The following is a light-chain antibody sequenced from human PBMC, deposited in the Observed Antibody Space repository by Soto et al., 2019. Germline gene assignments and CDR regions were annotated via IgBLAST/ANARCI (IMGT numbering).Light chain of an antibody. CDR2: DVT. CDR1: SKDIGGNNF. J-gene: IGLJ1*01. Sequence: QSVLTQPASVAGSPGQSITIPCNGTSKDIGGNNFVSWFQQHPGKAPKLLICDVTRRPSGVSVRFSGSKSGNTASLTISGLQAEDEADYYCNSYSGGNTLYVFGSGTKVTVL. CDR3: NSYSGGNTLYV. V-gene: IGLV2-14*01.